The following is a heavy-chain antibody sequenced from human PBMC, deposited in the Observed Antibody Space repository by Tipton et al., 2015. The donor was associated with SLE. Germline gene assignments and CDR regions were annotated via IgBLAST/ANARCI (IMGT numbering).Heavy chain of an antibody. J-gene: IGHJ3*02. Sequence: SLRLSCAASGFTFSSYAMHWVRQAPGKGLEWVAVISYDGSNKYYADSVKGRFTISRDNSKNTLYLQMNSLRAEDTAVYYCARAMGIILEWLISDDAFDIWGQGTMVTVSS. V-gene: IGHV3-30-3*01. CDR1: GFTFSSYA. CDR2: ISYDGSNK. D-gene: IGHD3-3*01. CDR3: ARAMGIILEWLISDDAFDI.